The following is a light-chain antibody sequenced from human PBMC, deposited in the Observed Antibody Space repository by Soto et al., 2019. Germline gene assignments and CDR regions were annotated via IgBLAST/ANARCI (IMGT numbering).Light chain of an antibody. Sequence: DIQMTQSPSTLSASVGDRVTITCRASQSISSWLAWYQQKPGKAPKLLIYDASSLESGVPSRFSGSGSGTEFTLTISRLEPEDFAVYYCQQYGGSRWTFGQGTRVDI. V-gene: IGKV1-5*01. J-gene: IGKJ1*01. CDR1: QSISSW. CDR3: QQYGGSRWT. CDR2: DAS.